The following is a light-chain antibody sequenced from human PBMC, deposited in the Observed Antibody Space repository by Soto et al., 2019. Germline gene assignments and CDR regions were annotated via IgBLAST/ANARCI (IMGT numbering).Light chain of an antibody. Sequence: QSVLTQPPSASGTPGQRVTISCSGSSSNIGKNYVYWYQQLPGTAPKLLIYGNSNRPSGVPDRFSGSKSGTSASLAITGLQAEDEADYYCQSYDSSLSRVFGGGTKLTVL. CDR1: SSNIGKNY. CDR2: GNS. V-gene: IGLV1-40*01. J-gene: IGLJ2*01. CDR3: QSYDSSLSRV.